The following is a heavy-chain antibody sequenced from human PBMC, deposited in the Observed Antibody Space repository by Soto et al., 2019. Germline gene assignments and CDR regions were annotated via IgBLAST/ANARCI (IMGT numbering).Heavy chain of an antibody. CDR1: GGSISSGNW. V-gene: IGHV4-4*02. J-gene: IGHJ4*02. D-gene: IGHD6-13*01. Sequence: SETLSLTCAVSGGSISSGNWWSWVRQSPRKGLEWIGEISHSGNTNHNPSLKSRVTISIDKSKNQFSLKLTSVTAADTAVYYCARDWAAAGPFDYWGQGTLVTVSS. CDR3: ARDWAAAGPFDY. CDR2: ISHSGNT.